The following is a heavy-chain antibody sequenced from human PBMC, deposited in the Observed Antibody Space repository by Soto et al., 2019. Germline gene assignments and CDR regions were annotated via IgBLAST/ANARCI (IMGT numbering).Heavy chain of an antibody. D-gene: IGHD2-15*01. CDR3: VGPAYCSGGSCNFDFDI. Sequence: QVQLVQSGAEVKKPGSSVKVSCKASGGTFSSYAISWVRQAPGQGLEWMGGIIPIFGTANYAQKFQGRVTITADESTSTAYMELSSLRSEDTAVYYCVGPAYCSGGSCNFDFDIWGQGTMVTVSS. J-gene: IGHJ3*02. CDR1: GGTFSSYA. CDR2: IIPIFGTA. V-gene: IGHV1-69*01.